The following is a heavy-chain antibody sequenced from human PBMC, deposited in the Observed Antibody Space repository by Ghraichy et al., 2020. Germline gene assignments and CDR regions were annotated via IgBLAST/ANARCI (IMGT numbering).Heavy chain of an antibody. CDR3: ARSMVRGVIASGY. J-gene: IGHJ4*02. V-gene: IGHV4-31*03. CDR1: GGSISSGGYY. D-gene: IGHD3-10*01. CDR2: IYYSGST. Sequence: SQTLSLTCTVSGGSISSGGYYWSWIRQHPGKGLEWIGYIYYSGSTYYNPSLKSRVTISVDTSKNQFSLKLSSVTAADTAVYYCARSMVRGVIASGYWGQGTLVTVSS.